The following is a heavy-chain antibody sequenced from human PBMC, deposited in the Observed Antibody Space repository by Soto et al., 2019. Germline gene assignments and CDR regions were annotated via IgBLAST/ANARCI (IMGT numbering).Heavy chain of an antibody. CDR1: GGTFSSYA. D-gene: IGHD2-15*01. V-gene: IGHV1-69*06. CDR3: ARPDPDCSGGSCYYGMDV. J-gene: IGHJ6*02. CDR2: IIPIFGTA. Sequence: QVQLVQSGAEVKKPGSSVKVSCKASGGTFSSYASSWVRQAPAQGLEWMGGIIPIFGTANYAQKFQGRVTITANKSTSTAYMELSTLRSEDTAVYYCARPDPDCSGGSCYYGMDVWGQGTTVTVSS.